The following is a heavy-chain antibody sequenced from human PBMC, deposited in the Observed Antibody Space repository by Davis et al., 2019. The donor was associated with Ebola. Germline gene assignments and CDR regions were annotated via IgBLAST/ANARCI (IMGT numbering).Heavy chain of an antibody. J-gene: IGHJ4*02. CDR2: IWYDGSNK. V-gene: IGHV3-33*01. CDR1: GFTFSSYG. Sequence: PGGSLRLSCAASGFTFSSYGMHWVRQAPGKGLEWVAVIWYDGSNKYYADSVKGRFTISRDNSKNTLYLQMNSLRAEDTAVYYCARDGYYYDSSGYYSVLDYWGQGTLVTVSS. CDR3: ARDGYYYDSSGYYSVLDY. D-gene: IGHD3-22*01.